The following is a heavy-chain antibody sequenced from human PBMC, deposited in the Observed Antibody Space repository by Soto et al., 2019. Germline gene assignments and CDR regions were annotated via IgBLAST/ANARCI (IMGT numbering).Heavy chain of an antibody. CDR2: ITASADTT. J-gene: IGHJ3*02. V-gene: IGHV3-23*01. CDR1: ASTFRSYA. CDR3: AKVRPLRDFTSTSCLAAFEI. D-gene: IGHD2-2*01. Sequence: PGGSLRLSCAASASTFRSYAMSWVRQAPGKGLEWVSAITASADTTYYADSVKGRFTISRDNSKNTLYLRMNSLRAEDTAVYYCAKVRPLRDFTSTSCLAAFEILCQGTIITVS.